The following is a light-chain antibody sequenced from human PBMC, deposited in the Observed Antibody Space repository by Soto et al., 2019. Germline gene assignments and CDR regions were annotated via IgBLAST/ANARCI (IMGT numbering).Light chain of an antibody. CDR1: QSVSSSY. J-gene: IGKJ1*01. V-gene: IGKV3-20*01. Sequence: EIVLTQSPGTLSLSPGERATLSCRASQSVSSSYLAWYQQKPGQAPRLLIYGASSRATGIPDRFSGTGSGTDFTLTISRLEPEDFAVDYCQQYGSSGTFGQGTKVDNK. CDR2: GAS. CDR3: QQYGSSGT.